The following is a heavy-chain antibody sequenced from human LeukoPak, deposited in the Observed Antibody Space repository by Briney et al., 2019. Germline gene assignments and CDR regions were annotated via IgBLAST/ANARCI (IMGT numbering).Heavy chain of an antibody. CDR2: IYYSGST. D-gene: IGHD5-18*01. Sequence: SETLSLTCAVSGGSISSSSYYWGWIRQPPGKGLEWIGSIYYSGSTYYNPSLKSRVTISVDTSKNQFSLKLRSVTAADTAVYYCARLSAGPVDTAMVSDAFDIWGQGTMDTVSS. CDR1: GGSISSSSYY. CDR3: ARLSAGPVDTAMVSDAFDI. V-gene: IGHV4-39*01. J-gene: IGHJ3*02.